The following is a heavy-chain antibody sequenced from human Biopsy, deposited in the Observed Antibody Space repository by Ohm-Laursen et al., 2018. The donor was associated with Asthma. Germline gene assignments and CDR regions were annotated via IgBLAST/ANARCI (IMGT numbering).Heavy chain of an antibody. CDR3: ARRITIFGVVQKDHGMDA. Sequence: SDTLSLTCMVSGGSMTPTSHYWDWIRQAPGKGLEWIGYISYGGKTSYNPSLKNRVTISRDTSKNQFSLRLTSVTAAGTAVYFCARRITIFGVVQKDHGMDAWGQGATVIVSS. J-gene: IGHJ6*02. CDR1: GGSMTPTSHY. CDR2: ISYGGKT. V-gene: IGHV4-39*01. D-gene: IGHD3-3*01.